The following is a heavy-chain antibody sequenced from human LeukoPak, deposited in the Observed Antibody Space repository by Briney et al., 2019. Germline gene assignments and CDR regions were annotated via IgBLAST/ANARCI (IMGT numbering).Heavy chain of an antibody. CDR1: GFTFSSYG. CDR2: ISGSGGST. Sequence: GGSLRLSCAASGFTFSSYGMSWVRQAPGKGLEWVSAISGSGGSTYYADSVKGRFTISRDNSKNTLYLQMNSPRAEDTAVYYCAKEELSGGYYYYYMDVWGKGTTVTVSS. J-gene: IGHJ6*03. V-gene: IGHV3-23*01. CDR3: AKEELSGGYYYYYMDV. D-gene: IGHD1-26*01.